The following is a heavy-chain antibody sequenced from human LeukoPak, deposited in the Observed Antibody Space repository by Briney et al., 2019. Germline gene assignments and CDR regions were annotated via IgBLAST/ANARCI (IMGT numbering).Heavy chain of an antibody. CDR3: ARSRVTEWELRDYGMDV. Sequence: GGSLRLFCAASGFTFSSYWMHWVRQAPGKGLVWVSRINSDGSSTSYADSVKGRFTISRDNAKNTLYLQMNSLRAEDTAVYYCARSRVTEWELRDYGMDVWGQGTTVTVSS. V-gene: IGHV3-74*01. D-gene: IGHD1-26*01. CDR2: INSDGSST. J-gene: IGHJ6*02. CDR1: GFTFSSYW.